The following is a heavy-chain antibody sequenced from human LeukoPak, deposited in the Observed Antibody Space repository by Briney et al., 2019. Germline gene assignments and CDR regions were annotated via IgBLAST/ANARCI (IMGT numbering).Heavy chain of an antibody. D-gene: IGHD3-10*01. Sequence: ASVKVSCKASGYTSTSYDINWVRQATGQGLEWMGWMNPNSGNTGYAQKFQGRVTITRNTSISTAYMELSSLRSEDTAVYYCARGRPYYYGSGSRGDYWGQGTLVTVSS. CDR3: ARGRPYYYGSGSRGDY. CDR1: GYTSTSYD. V-gene: IGHV1-8*03. CDR2: MNPNSGNT. J-gene: IGHJ4*02.